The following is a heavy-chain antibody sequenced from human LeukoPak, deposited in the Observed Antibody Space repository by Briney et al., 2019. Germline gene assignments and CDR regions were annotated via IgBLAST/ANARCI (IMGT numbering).Heavy chain of an antibody. V-gene: IGHV4-4*07. CDR3: AREGQWLTQTDY. J-gene: IGHJ4*02. D-gene: IGHD6-19*01. CDR1: GGSISSYY. CDR2: IYTSGST. Sequence: SETLSLTCTVSGGSISSYYWSWLRQPAGKGLEWIGRIYTSGSTNYNPSLKSRVTMSVDTSKNQFSLKLSSVTAADTAVYYCAREGQWLTQTDYWGQGTLVTVSS.